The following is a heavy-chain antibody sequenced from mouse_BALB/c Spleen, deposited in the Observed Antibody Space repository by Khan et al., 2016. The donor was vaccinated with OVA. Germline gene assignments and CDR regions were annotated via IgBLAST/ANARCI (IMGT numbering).Heavy chain of an antibody. CDR1: GYTFTSYY. CDR2: INPNNGGT. CDR3: TRSRYGSIAY. J-gene: IGHJ3*01. V-gene: IGHV1S81*02. D-gene: IGHD2-2*01. Sequence: QVQLKQSGAELVKPGASVKLSCKASGYTFTSYYMYWVKQRPGQGLEWIGEINPNNGGTNFNEKFKSKATLTVDKSSSTAYMQISSLTSEDSADFYCTRSRYGSIAYWGQGTLITVSA.